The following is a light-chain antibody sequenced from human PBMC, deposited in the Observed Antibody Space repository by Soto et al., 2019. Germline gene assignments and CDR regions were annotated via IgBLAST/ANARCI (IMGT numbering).Light chain of an antibody. CDR3: QQYNSYRA. CDR1: QSISIW. Sequence: DSQLTQSPSTLSASVGDRVTITCRASQSISIWLAWYQQKPGKAPKVLMYKASSLESGVPSRFSGSGFGTEFTLTISSLQPDDFATYYCQQYNSYRAFGQGTKVDIK. J-gene: IGKJ1*01. CDR2: KAS. V-gene: IGKV1-5*03.